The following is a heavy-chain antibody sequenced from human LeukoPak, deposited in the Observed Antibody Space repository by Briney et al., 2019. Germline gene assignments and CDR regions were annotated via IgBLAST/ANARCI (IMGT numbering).Heavy chain of an antibody. CDR1: GSTFANYA. V-gene: IGHV3-49*04. Sequence: GGSLRLSCTASGSTFANYAMNWVRQAPGKGLEWVGFIRSKTYGGTAEYAASVKGRFTISRDDSKSIAYLQMNSLKTEDTAVFYCTCLYYGSGRSVDYWGQGTLVSVSS. J-gene: IGHJ4*02. D-gene: IGHD3-10*01. CDR2: IRSKTYGGTA. CDR3: TCLYYGSGRSVDY.